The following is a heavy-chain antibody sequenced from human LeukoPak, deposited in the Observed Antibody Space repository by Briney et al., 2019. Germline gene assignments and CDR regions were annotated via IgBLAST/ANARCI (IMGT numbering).Heavy chain of an antibody. CDR3: ARVGGFTMVRGAVNNWFDP. J-gene: IGHJ5*02. D-gene: IGHD3-10*01. Sequence: PSETLSLTCTVSGGSISSNSYYWGWIRQPPGKGLEWIGSIYYSGSTYYNPSLKSRVSISVDTSKNQFSLKLSSVTAADTAVYYCARVGGFTMVRGAVNNWFDPWGQGTLVTVSS. CDR2: IYYSGST. CDR1: GGSISSNSYY. V-gene: IGHV4-39*07.